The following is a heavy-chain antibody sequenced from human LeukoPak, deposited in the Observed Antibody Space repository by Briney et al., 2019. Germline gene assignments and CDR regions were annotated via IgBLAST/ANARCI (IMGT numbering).Heavy chain of an antibody. Sequence: GGSLRLSCAASGFTFSSYSMTWVRQAPGKGLEWVSSISSSSSYIYYADSVKGRFTISRDNAKNSLYLQMNSLRAEDTAVYYCARDLHYYGMDVWGQGTTVTVSS. J-gene: IGHJ6*02. CDR3: ARDLHYYGMDV. CDR2: ISSSSSYI. CDR1: GFTFSSYS. V-gene: IGHV3-21*01.